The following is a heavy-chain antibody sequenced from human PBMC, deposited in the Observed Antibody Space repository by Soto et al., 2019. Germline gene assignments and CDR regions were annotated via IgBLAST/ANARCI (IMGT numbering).Heavy chain of an antibody. Sequence: ASVKVSCKASGYTFTSYGISWVRQAPGQGLEWMGWISAYNGNTNYAQKLQGRVTMTTDTSTSTAYMELRSLRSDDTAVYYCARVFTYYYDSSGYPFDYWGKGTLVTVSS. CDR2: ISAYNGNT. D-gene: IGHD3-22*01. J-gene: IGHJ4*02. CDR3: ARVFTYYYDSSGYPFDY. CDR1: GYTFTSYG. V-gene: IGHV1-18*01.